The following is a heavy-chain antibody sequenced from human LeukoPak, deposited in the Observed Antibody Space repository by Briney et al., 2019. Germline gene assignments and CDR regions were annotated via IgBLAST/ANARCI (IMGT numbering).Heavy chain of an antibody. CDR1: GFTFSSYW. Sequence: ASVKVSCKASGFTFSSYWMHWVRQAPGQGLEWLGLINPAGTITVFARKFRGRATVTRDTSASTVYMELNTLTSEDTAVYYCVREDNSPYKNFDHWGQGTLVTVSS. J-gene: IGHJ4*02. CDR3: VREDNSPYKNFDH. V-gene: IGHV1-46*01. D-gene: IGHD1-1*01. CDR2: INPAGTIT.